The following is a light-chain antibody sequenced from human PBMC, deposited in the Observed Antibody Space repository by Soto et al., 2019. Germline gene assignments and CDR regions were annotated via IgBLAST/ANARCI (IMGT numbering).Light chain of an antibody. CDR1: QSVLYSSNNKNY. Sequence: DIVMTQSPDSLAVSLGERATINCKSSQSVLYSSNNKNYLAWYQQKQGQPPKLLIYWASTRESGVPDRFSGSGSGTDFTLTISSLQAEDVAVYYCQQYYRTPVTFGQGPRLEIK. V-gene: IGKV4-1*01. CDR2: WAS. J-gene: IGKJ5*01. CDR3: QQYYRTPVT.